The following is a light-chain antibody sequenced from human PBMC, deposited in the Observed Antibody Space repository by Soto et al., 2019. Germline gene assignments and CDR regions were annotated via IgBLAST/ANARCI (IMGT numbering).Light chain of an antibody. V-gene: IGKV1-17*01. CDR1: QAIRND. CDR2: AAS. Sequence: DIQMTQSPSSLSASVGDRVTITCRASQAIRNDLGCYQQKPGKDPKRLIYAASILQSGLPSRFSGSGAGTEFTLTISSLQPEDFATYYCLQHNSYPRTFGQGTKVEIK. J-gene: IGKJ1*01. CDR3: LQHNSYPRT.